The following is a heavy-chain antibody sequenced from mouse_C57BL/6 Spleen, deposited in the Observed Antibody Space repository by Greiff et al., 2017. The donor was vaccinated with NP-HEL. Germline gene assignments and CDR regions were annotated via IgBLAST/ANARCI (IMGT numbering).Heavy chain of an antibody. CDR2: INPSTGGT. Sequence: EVQLQQSGPELVKPGASVKISCKASGYSFTGYYMNWVKQSPEKSLEWIGEINPSTGGTTYNQKFKAKATLTVDKSSSTAYMQLKSLTSEDSAVYYCARRTGPAWFAYWGQGTLVTVSA. CDR1: GYSFTGYY. D-gene: IGHD4-1*01. CDR3: ARRTGPAWFAY. V-gene: IGHV1-42*01. J-gene: IGHJ3*01.